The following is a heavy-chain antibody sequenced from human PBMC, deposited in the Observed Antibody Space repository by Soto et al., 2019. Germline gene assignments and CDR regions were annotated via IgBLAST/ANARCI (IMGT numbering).Heavy chain of an antibody. J-gene: IGHJ6*02. V-gene: IGHV1-69*13. CDR3: ARDYYGSGPYGMDV. CDR1: GGTFSSYA. CDR2: IIPIFGTA. D-gene: IGHD3-10*01. Sequence: SAKLSCKASGGTFSSYAISWARQAPGQGLEWMGGIIPIFGTANYAQKFQGRVTITADESTSTAYMELSSLRSEDTAVYYCARDYYGSGPYGMDVWGQGTTVTVSS.